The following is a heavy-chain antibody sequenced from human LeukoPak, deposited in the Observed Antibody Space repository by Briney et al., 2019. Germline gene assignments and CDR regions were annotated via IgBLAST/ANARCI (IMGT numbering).Heavy chain of an antibody. J-gene: IGHJ3*02. CDR2: ISTNTGNP. D-gene: IGHD2-21*02. CDR1: GYTFTSYA. CDR3: ASEGVETAILPPLGAFDI. Sequence: ASVKVSCKASGYTFTSYAMNWVRQAPGQGLEWMGWISTNTGNPTYAQGFTGRFVFSLDTSVSTAYLQISSLRAEDTAVYYCASEGVETAILPPLGAFDIWGQGTMVTVSS. V-gene: IGHV7-4-1*02.